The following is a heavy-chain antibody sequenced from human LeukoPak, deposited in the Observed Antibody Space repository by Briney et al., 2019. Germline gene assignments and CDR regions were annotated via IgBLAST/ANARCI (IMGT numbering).Heavy chain of an antibody. CDR3: ATKTATGVFDY. CDR1: GYTFTSYY. J-gene: IGHJ4*02. CDR2: INPSGGST. V-gene: IGHV1-46*03. D-gene: IGHD3-10*01. Sequence: ASVKVSCKASGYTFTSYYMHWVRQAPGQGLEWMGIINPSGGSTSYAQKFQGRVTMTRDMSTSTVYMELSSLRPEDTAVYYCATKTATGVFDYSGQGTLVTVSS.